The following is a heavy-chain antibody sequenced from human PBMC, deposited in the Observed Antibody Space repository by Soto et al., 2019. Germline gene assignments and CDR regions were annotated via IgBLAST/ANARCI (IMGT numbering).Heavy chain of an antibody. CDR1: GFTVDDYA. CDR2: ISANGDNV. D-gene: IGHD4-17*01. V-gene: IGHV3-9*01. J-gene: IGHJ4*02. CDR3: AKDMKWGGMTTIHYFDS. Sequence: GGSLRLSCVASGFTVDDYAMHWVRQAPWKGLEWVSGISANGDNVDYADSVKGRFTVSRDNAKNSLFLQMNSLRPEDTALYYCAKDMKWGGMTTIHYFDSWGQGT.